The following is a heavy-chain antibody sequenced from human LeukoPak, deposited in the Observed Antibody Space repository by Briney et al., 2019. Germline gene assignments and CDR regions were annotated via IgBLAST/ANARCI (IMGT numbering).Heavy chain of an antibody. Sequence: ASVKVSCKASGYSFPGYYMHWVRQAPGQGLEWMGWINPNSGGTNYAQKFQGRVTMTRDTSITTAYMELSSLRSDDTAVYYRARGAYSYWGSRVAYWGQGTLVTVSS. D-gene: IGHD7-27*01. CDR2: INPNSGGT. CDR1: GYSFPGYY. V-gene: IGHV1-2*02. J-gene: IGHJ4*02. CDR3: ARGAYSYWGSRVAY.